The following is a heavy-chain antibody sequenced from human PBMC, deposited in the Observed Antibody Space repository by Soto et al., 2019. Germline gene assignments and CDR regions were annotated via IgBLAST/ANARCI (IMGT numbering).Heavy chain of an antibody. CDR3: ARVPSRLFGVVPGGYFDY. J-gene: IGHJ4*02. CDR1: GGSISSGGYY. Sequence: QVQLQESGPGLVKPSQTLSLTCTVSGGSISSGGYYWSWSRQHPGKGLEWIGYIYYSGSTYYNPSLKSRVTISVDTTKNQFSLKLSSVTAADTAVYYCARVPSRLFGVVPGGYFDYWGQGTLVTVSS. D-gene: IGHD3-3*01. V-gene: IGHV4-31*03. CDR2: IYYSGST.